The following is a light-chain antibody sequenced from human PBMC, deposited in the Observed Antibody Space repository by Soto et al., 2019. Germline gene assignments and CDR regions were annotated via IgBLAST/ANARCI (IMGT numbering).Light chain of an antibody. CDR1: SGHSSYA. Sequence: QPVLTQSPSASASLGASVKLTCTLSSGHSSYAIAWHQQRPEKGPRYLMKLNNDGSHTKGDGIPDRFSGSSSGAERYLTISSLQSEDEADYHCQTWVTGSWVFGGGTKLTVL. CDR3: QTWVTGSWV. J-gene: IGLJ3*02. CDR2: LNNDGSH. V-gene: IGLV4-69*01.